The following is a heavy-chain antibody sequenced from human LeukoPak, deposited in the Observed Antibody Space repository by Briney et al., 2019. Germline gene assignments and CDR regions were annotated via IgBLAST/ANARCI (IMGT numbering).Heavy chain of an antibody. V-gene: IGHV3-30*02. D-gene: IGHD3-9*01. J-gene: IGHJ5*02. CDR2: IRNDGTNQ. CDR1: GFNFRSYG. Sequence: GGSLRLSCEASGFNFRSYGMHWVRQAPGKGLEWVAYIRNDGTNQWYADTVRGRLTISRDNSENTVSLQMNSLRVDDTAIYYCASWTDILTGYFDPWGQGTLVTVSS. CDR3: ASWTDILTGYFDP.